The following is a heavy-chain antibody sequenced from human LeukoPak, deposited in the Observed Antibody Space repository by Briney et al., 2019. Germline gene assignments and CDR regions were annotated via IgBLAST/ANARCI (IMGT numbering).Heavy chain of an antibody. D-gene: IGHD1-14*01. CDR1: GFTFSSFA. V-gene: IGHV3-48*03. CDR3: TTLGYHLDS. J-gene: IGHJ5*01. CDR2: IAGSDTRT. Sequence: GGYLRLSCAASGFTFSSFAMNWVRQAPGKGLEWVSYIAGSDTRTYYADSVKGRFTIFRDNTKNSLYLQMNSLRVEDTGLYCTTLGYHLDSWGHGTLVTVSS.